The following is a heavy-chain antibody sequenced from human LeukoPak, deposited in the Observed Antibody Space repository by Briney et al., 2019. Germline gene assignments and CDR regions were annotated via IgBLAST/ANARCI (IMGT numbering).Heavy chain of an antibody. D-gene: IGHD3-9*01. V-gene: IGHV3-21*04. CDR1: GFTFSDYH. CDR2: ISSSSNYI. J-gene: IGHJ4*02. CDR3: AKAPTVDWSSPPGD. Sequence: GGSLRLSCAASGFTFSDYHMNWVRQAPGKGLEWVSSISSSSNYIYYAGSVEGRFTTSRDNAKNSLYLQMNSLRAEDMALYYCAKAPTVDWSSPPGDWGQGTLVTVSS.